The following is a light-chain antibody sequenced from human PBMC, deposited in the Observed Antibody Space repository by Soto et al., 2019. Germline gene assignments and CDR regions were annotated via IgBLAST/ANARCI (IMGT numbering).Light chain of an antibody. CDR1: ESVSSR. V-gene: IGKV3-11*01. CDR3: QQRTDRPPWT. J-gene: IGKJ1*01. CDR2: DVS. Sequence: EIVLTQSPVTLSLSPGERASLSCRAGESVSSRLAWYQQKPGQAPRLLLYDVSQRATGVPARFRGSGSGTDFTLSISSLEHDDFAVYYCQQRTDRPPWTFGQGTKVDIK.